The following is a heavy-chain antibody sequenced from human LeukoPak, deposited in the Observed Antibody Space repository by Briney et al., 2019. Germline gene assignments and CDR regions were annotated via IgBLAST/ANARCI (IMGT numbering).Heavy chain of an antibody. Sequence: SETLSLTCTVSGGSISSYYWSWIRQPAGKGLEWIGRIYTSGSTNYNPSLKSRVTMSVDTSKNQFSLKLNSVTAADTAVYYCARHRNYDYVWGSSHWFDPWGQGTLVTVSS. CDR3: ARHRNYDYVWGSSHWFDP. CDR2: IYTSGST. CDR1: GGSISSYY. D-gene: IGHD3-16*01. J-gene: IGHJ5*02. V-gene: IGHV4-4*07.